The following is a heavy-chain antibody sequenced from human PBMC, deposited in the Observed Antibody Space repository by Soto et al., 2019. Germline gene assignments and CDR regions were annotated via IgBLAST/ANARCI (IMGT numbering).Heavy chain of an antibody. D-gene: IGHD6-6*01. Sequence: QVQLQQWGAGLLKPSETLSLTCGVYGESFIGHFWTWIRQPPGKGLEWIGEINHSGSTTYNPSLKSRVTITLDMSKNQFSLMLSSVTAADTGVYYCARGRIAARNFDYWGQVTLVTVSS. CDR1: GESFIGHF. J-gene: IGHJ4*02. CDR3: ARGRIAARNFDY. V-gene: IGHV4-34*01. CDR2: INHSGST.